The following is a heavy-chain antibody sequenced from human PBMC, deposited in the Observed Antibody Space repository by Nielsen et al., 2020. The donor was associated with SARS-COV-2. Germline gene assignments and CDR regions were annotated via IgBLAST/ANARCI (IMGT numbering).Heavy chain of an antibody. J-gene: IGHJ5*02. D-gene: IGHD6-6*01. CDR3: ARLDSSSSTTIEYLNWFDP. CDR2: INAGNGNT. V-gene: IGHV1-3*01. Sequence: ASVKVSCKASGYTFTSYAMHWVRQAPGQRLEWMGWINAGNGNTKYSQKFQGRVTITRDTSASTAYMELSSLRSEDTAVYYCARLDSSSSTTIEYLNWFDPWGQGTLVTVSS. CDR1: GYTFTSYA.